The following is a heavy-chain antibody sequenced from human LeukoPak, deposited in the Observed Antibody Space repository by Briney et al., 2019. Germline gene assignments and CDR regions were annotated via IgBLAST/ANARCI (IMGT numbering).Heavy chain of an antibody. V-gene: IGHV3-48*04. Sequence: PGGSRRLSCAASGFTFSTYSMNWVRQAPRKGLEWVSYISTSSGTMYYADSVKGRFTISRDNAQNSLYLQMNSLTAEDTAVYYCAREGSAADDFDYWGQGTLVTVSS. CDR2: ISTSSGTM. CDR1: GFTFSTYS. CDR3: AREGSAADDFDY. D-gene: IGHD2-2*01. J-gene: IGHJ4*02.